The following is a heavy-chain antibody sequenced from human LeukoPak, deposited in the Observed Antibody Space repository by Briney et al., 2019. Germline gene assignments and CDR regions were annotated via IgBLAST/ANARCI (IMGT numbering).Heavy chain of an antibody. V-gene: IGHV4-34*01. Sequence: SETLSLTCAVYGGSFSGYYWSWIRQPPGKGLEWIGEINHSGSTNYNPSLKSRVTISVDTSKNQFSLKLSSVTAADTAVYYCASERRPTYYDFWSGYYIWGQGTLVTVSS. J-gene: IGHJ4*02. CDR3: ASERRPTYYDFWSGYYI. D-gene: IGHD3-3*01. CDR1: GGSFSGYY. CDR2: INHSGST.